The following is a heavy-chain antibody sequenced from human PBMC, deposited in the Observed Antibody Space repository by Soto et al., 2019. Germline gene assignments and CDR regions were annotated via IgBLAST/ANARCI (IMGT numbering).Heavy chain of an antibody. Sequence: ASVKVSCKASGYTFTSYDINWVRQATGQGLEWMGWMNPNSGNTGYAQKFQGRVTMTRNTSISTAYMELSSLRSEDTAVYYCASHPRDSSAYWYYFDYWGQGTLVTVSS. CDR3: ASHPRDSSAYWYYFDY. D-gene: IGHD3-22*01. V-gene: IGHV1-8*01. CDR1: GYTFTSYD. CDR2: MNPNSGNT. J-gene: IGHJ4*02.